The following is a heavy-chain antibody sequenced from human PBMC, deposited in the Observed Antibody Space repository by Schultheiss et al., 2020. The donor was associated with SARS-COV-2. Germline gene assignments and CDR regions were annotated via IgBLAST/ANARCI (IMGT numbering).Heavy chain of an antibody. CDR3: ARVRYDYGEPYFDY. V-gene: IGHV3-7*01. D-gene: IGHD4/OR15-4a*01. J-gene: IGHJ4*02. CDR2: IKQDGSEK. CDR1: GFPFSRYW. Sequence: GGSLRLSCEGSGFPFSRYWMSWVRQAPGKGLEWVANIKQDGSEKYYVDSVKGRFTISRDIAKISLFLQLSSLRAEDTAVYYCARVRYDYGEPYFDYWGQGILVTVS.